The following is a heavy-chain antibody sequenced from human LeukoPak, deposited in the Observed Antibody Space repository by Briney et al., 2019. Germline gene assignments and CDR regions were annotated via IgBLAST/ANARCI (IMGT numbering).Heavy chain of an antibody. Sequence: GGSLRLSCAASGFTFSSYAMSWVRQAPGKGLEWVSAISGSGGSAYYADSVKGRFTISRDNSKNTLYLQMNSLRAEDTAVYYCAKVSLKSGIAVAGTEWGQGTLVTVSS. D-gene: IGHD6-13*01. CDR1: GFTFSSYA. CDR2: ISGSGGSA. J-gene: IGHJ4*02. V-gene: IGHV3-23*01. CDR3: AKVSLKSGIAVAGTE.